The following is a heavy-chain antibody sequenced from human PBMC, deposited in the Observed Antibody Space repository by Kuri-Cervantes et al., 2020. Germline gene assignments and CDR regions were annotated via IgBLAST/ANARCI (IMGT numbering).Heavy chain of an antibody. J-gene: IGHJ4*02. D-gene: IGHD2-2*01. CDR1: GGSFSGYY. CDR3: ARGFHGGAAAATDYFDY. V-gene: IGHV4-34*01. Sequence: SQTLSLTCAVYGGSFSGYYWSWIRQPPGKGLEWIGEINHSGSTNYNPSLKSRVTISVDTSKNQFSLKLSSVTAADTAVYYCARGFHGGAAAATDYFDYWGQGTLVTVSP. CDR2: INHSGST.